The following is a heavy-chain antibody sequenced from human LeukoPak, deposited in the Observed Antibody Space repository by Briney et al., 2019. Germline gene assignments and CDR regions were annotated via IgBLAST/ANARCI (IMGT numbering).Heavy chain of an antibody. Sequence: GGSLRLSCAASGFTFSSYGMHWVRQAPGKGLEWVAVISYDGSSKYYADSVKGRFTIFRDNSKSTLYLQMNSLRAEDTAVYYCARPHCDGTSCHGDDAFDIWGQGTMVTVSS. D-gene: IGHD2-2*01. J-gene: IGHJ3*02. CDR2: ISYDGSSK. CDR1: GFTFSSYG. CDR3: ARPHCDGTSCHGDDAFDI. V-gene: IGHV3-30*19.